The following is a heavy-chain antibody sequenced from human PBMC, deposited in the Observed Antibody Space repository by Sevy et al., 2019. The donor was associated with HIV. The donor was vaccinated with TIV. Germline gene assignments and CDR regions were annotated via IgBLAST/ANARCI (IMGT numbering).Heavy chain of an antibody. CDR1: GFTFSSYA. Sequence: GGSLRLSCAASGFTFSSYAMSWVRQAPGKGLEWVSAISGSGGSTYYADSVKGRFTISRGNSKDTLYLQMNSLRAEDTAVYYCAKDLKLSYYDILTGSFWYWGQGTLVTVSS. D-gene: IGHD3-9*01. CDR3: AKDLKLSYYDILTGSFWY. J-gene: IGHJ4*02. CDR2: ISGSGGST. V-gene: IGHV3-23*01.